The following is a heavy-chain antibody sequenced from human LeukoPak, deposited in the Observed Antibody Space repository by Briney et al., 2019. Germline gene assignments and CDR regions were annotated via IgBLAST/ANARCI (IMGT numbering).Heavy chain of an antibody. V-gene: IGHV6-1*01. J-gene: IGHJ4*02. CDR2: TYYRSKWYN. D-gene: IGHD5-18*01. CDR3: ARGYSYGRQPDQYYFDY. CDR1: GDSVSSNSAA. Sequence: SQTLSLTCAISGDSVSSNSAAWNWIRQSPSRGLEWLGRTYYRSKWYNDYAVSVKSRITINPDTSKNQFSLQLNSVTPEDTAVYYCARGYSYGRQPDQYYFDYWGQGTLVTVSS.